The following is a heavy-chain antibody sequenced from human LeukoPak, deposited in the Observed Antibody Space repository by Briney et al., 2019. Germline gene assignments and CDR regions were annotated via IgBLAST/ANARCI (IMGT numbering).Heavy chain of an antibody. V-gene: IGHV1-2*02. CDR1: GYTFTSYY. CDR3: ARANSYDDNGYSPELRY. CDR2: SDPKSGAT. D-gene: IGHD3-22*01. Sequence: GASVTVSCKASGYTFTSYYIHWLRQAPGQGFEWMGWSDPKSGATKYEHFQGRVTMTRDTSISTAYMELNRLTSDDTAVYYCARANSYDDNGYSPELRYWGQGTLVTVSS. J-gene: IGHJ4*02.